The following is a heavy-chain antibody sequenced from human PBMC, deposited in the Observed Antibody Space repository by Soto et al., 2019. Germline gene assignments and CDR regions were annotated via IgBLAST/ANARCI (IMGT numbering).Heavy chain of an antibody. J-gene: IGHJ6*03. D-gene: IGHD2-15*01. CDR2: ISGSGGST. CDR1: GFTFSSYA. Sequence: GGSLRLSCAASGFTFSSYAMSWVRQAPGKGLEWVSAISGSGGSTYYADSVKGRFTISRDNSKNTLYLQMNSLRAEDTAVYYCAKRSLRDMASYYYYYMDVWGKGTTVTVSS. CDR3: AKRSLRDMASYYYYYMDV. V-gene: IGHV3-23*01.